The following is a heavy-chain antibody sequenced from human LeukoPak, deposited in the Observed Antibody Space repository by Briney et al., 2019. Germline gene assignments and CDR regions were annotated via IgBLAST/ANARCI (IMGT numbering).Heavy chain of an antibody. J-gene: IGHJ5*02. CDR1: GYTLIELP. V-gene: IGHV1-24*01. D-gene: IGHD3-10*01. CDR3: ATDSLRTMVRGVLRSLEGFDP. Sequence: GASVKVSCKVSGYTLIELPMHWVRQAPGKGLEWMGGFDPEEGETIYAQKFQGRVTMTEDTSTDTAYMELSSLRSADTAVYYCATDSLRTMVRGVLRSLEGFDPWGQGTLVTVSS. CDR2: FDPEEGET.